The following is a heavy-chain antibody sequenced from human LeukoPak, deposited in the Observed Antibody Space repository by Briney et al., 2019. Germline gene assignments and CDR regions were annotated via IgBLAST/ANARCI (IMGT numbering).Heavy chain of an antibody. V-gene: IGHV3-30*02. CDR2: IHFNGKNT. J-gene: IGHJ5*02. D-gene: IGHD2-21*01. CDR1: GFTFSGYG. CDR3: VRDQRGYIFSDP. Sequence: PGGSLRLSCAASGFTFSGYGMHWVRQTPGKGLEWAAFIHFNGKNTYYADSVKGRFTVSRDNSKNTLYLQMNSLRDEDTAVYYCVRDQRGYIFSDPWGQGTLVTVSS.